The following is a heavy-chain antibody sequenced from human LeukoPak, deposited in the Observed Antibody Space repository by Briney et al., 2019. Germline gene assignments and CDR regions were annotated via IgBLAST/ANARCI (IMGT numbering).Heavy chain of an antibody. CDR3: ASSTTETRFVDY. V-gene: IGHV4-59*01. J-gene: IGHJ4*02. Sequence: SETLSLTCTVSGGSISSYYWSWIRQPPGKGLEWIGYISYSGSTNYNPSLKSRVTISVDTSKNQFSLNLSSVTAADTAVYYCASSTTETRFVDYWGQGTLVTVSS. CDR2: ISYSGST. D-gene: IGHD1-1*01. CDR1: GGSISSYY.